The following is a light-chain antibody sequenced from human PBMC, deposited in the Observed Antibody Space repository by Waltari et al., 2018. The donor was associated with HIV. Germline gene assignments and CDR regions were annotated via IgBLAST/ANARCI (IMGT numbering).Light chain of an antibody. J-gene: IGLJ2*01. CDR1: SSNIGGNY. CDR3: ASWDDSLSGYVV. V-gene: IGLV1-47*01. Sequence: QSVLTQPPSASGTPGPRVTISCSGSSSNIGGNYVYWYQQLPGTAPKPLIYRNNQRPSGVPERFSGSKSGTSASMAISGLRSEDEADYYCASWDDSLSGYVVFGGGTKLTVL. CDR2: RNN.